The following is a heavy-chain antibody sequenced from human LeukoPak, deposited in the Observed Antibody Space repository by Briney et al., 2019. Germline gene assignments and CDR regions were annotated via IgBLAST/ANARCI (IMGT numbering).Heavy chain of an antibody. J-gene: IGHJ4*02. V-gene: IGHV3-30*18. CDR3: AKDGPYYFDY. CDR1: GFTFSSYG. CDR2: ISYDGSNK. Sequence: GRSLRLSCAASGFTFSSYGMHWVRQAPGKGLEWVAVISYDGSNKYYAGSVKGRFTISRDNSKNTLYLQMNSLRAEDTAVYYCAKDGPYYFDYWGQGTLVTVSS.